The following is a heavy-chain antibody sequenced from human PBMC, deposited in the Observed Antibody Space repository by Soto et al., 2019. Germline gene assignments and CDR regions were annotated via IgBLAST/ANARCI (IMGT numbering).Heavy chain of an antibody. Sequence: SETLSLTCTVSGCSISSGSYYWSWIRQHPGKGLEGIGYIYYSGSNYYNPSLKSRVTISVDTSKNQFSLKLSCVTAADTAVYYCARDRGGYCSGGSCYRGDAFDIWGQGTMVTVSS. CDR2: IYYSGSN. CDR3: ARDRGGYCSGGSCYRGDAFDI. D-gene: IGHD2-15*01. J-gene: IGHJ3*02. V-gene: IGHV4-31*03. CDR1: GCSISSGSYY.